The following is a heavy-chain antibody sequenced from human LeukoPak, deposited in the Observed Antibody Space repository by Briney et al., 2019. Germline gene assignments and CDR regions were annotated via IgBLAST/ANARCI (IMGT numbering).Heavy chain of an antibody. CDR2: IKEDGSEK. V-gene: IGHV3-7*01. CDR3: AKDSLGTRTVTLDY. Sequence: GGSLRLSCAASGFTFSRNWMTWVRQAPGKGLEWVADIKEDGSEKYYVDSVKGRFTISRDNAKNSLYLQMNSLRPEDTAVYYCAKDSLGTRTVTLDYWGQGTLVTVSS. J-gene: IGHJ4*02. CDR1: GFTFSRNW. D-gene: IGHD4-17*01.